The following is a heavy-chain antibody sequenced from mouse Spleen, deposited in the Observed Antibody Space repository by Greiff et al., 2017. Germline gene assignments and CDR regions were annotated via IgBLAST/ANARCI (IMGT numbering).Heavy chain of an antibody. Sequence: EVMLVESGEGLVKPGGSLKLSCAASGFTFSSYAMSWVRQTPEKRLEWVAYISSGGDYIYYADTVKGRFTISRDNARNTLYLQMSSLKSEDTAMYYCTSYYGSSRDYFDYWGQGTTLTVSS. CDR2: ISSGGDYI. CDR1: GFTFSSYA. CDR3: TSYYGSSRDYFDY. V-gene: IGHV5-9-1*02. J-gene: IGHJ2*01. D-gene: IGHD1-1*01.